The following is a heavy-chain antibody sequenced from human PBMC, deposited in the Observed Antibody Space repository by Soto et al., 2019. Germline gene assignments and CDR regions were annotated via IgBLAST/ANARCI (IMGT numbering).Heavy chain of an antibody. CDR1: GGSFSGYY. Sequence: LSLTCAVYGGSFSGYYWSWIRQSPGKGLEWIGEVNPTGSTKYNPSLKSRVTISVDTSKNQFSLNLNSVTAADTALHYCARSREQWLVDAFDIWGQGTMVTVSS. V-gene: IGHV4-34*01. CDR3: ARSREQWLVDAFDI. J-gene: IGHJ3*02. CDR2: VNPTGST. D-gene: IGHD6-19*01.